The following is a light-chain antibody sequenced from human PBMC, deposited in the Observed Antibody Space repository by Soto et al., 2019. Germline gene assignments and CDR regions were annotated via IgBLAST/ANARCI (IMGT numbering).Light chain of an antibody. CDR3: QQRSEWPLT. Sequence: EIVLTQSPATLSLSPGERAALSCRASQSLRSYLTWYQQKPGQAPRLLIYDASNRATGIPARFRGSGSGTDFTLTISSLEPENFAVYYCQQRSEWPLTFGGGTKVEIK. V-gene: IGKV3-11*01. CDR2: DAS. J-gene: IGKJ4*01. CDR1: QSLRSY.